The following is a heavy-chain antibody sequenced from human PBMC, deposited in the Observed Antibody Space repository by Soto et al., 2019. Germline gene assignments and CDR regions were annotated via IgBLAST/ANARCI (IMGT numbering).Heavy chain of an antibody. V-gene: IGHV4-34*01. CDR2: INHSGST. Sequence: SETLSLTCAVYGGSFSGYYWSWIRQPPGKGLEWIGEINHSGSTNYNPSLKSRVTISVDTSKNQFSLKLSSVTAADTAVYYCARGLYSSSWYWFDPWGQGTLVTFYS. CDR1: GGSFSGYY. J-gene: IGHJ5*02. D-gene: IGHD6-13*01. CDR3: ARGLYSSSWYWFDP.